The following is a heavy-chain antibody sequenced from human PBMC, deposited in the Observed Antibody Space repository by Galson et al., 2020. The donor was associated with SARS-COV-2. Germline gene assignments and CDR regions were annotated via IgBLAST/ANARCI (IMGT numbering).Heavy chain of an antibody. CDR2: IHHDGTT. Sequence: SETLSLTFTVSGSSVSSGYYWGWIRQPPGKGLEWIASIHHDGTTYHNVSLQSRVTISMDTSNNQFYLKLSSVTAADTAVYYCARAYSGPISYWGQGTQVTVSS. CDR3: ARAYSGPISY. CDR1: GSSVSSGYY. V-gene: IGHV4-38-2*02. D-gene: IGHD1-26*01. J-gene: IGHJ4*02.